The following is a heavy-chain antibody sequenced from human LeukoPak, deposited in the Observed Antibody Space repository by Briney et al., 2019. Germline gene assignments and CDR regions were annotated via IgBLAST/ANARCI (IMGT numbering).Heavy chain of an antibody. CDR3: ARVGASRAAFDI. CDR2: INSDGTST. J-gene: IGHJ3*02. Sequence: GGSLRLSCAASGFTFSSYWMHWVRQAPGKGLVWVSRINSDGTSTSYADSVKGRFTISRDNAKNTLYLQMNSLRAEDTAVYYCARVGASRAAFDIWGQGTMVTVSS. D-gene: IGHD1-26*01. CDR1: GFTFSSYW. V-gene: IGHV3-74*01.